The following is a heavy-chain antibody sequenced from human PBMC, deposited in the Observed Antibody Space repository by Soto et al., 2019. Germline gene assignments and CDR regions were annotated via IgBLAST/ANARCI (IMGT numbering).Heavy chain of an antibody. J-gene: IGHJ6*02. V-gene: IGHV4-4*02. Sequence: SETLSLTCAVSGGSISSSNWWSWVRQPPGKGLEWIGEIYHSGSTNYNPSLKSRVTISVDKSKNQFSLKLSSVTAADTAVYYCARDKRYFDGTEGVDYYYGMDVWGQGTTVTVSS. CDR1: GGSISSSNW. D-gene: IGHD3-9*01. CDR2: IYHSGST. CDR3: ARDKRYFDGTEGVDYYYGMDV.